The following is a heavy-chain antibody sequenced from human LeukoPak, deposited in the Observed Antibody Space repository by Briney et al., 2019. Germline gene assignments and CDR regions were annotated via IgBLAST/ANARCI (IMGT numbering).Heavy chain of an antibody. CDR3: AKPRGDYGDYGYYFDY. Sequence: GGSLRLSCAASGFTVSSNYMSWVRQAPGKGLEWVSIIYSDGSTYYADSVKGRFTISRDNSKNTLYLQMNSLRAEDTAVYYCAKPRGDYGDYGYYFDYWGQGTLVTVSS. CDR1: GFTVSSNY. D-gene: IGHD4-17*01. J-gene: IGHJ4*02. CDR2: IYSDGST. V-gene: IGHV3-53*05.